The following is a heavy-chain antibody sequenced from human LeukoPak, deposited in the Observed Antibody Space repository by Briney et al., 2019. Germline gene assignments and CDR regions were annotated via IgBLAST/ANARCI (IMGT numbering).Heavy chain of an antibody. J-gene: IGHJ4*02. Sequence: GGSLRLSCAASGLTFSSYGMHWVRQAPGKGLEWVAVIWYDGSNKYYADSVKGRFTISRDNSKNTLYLQMNSLRAEDTAVYYCAKGAVAGPGGVYYFDYWGQGTLVTVSS. CDR1: GLTFSSYG. V-gene: IGHV3-33*06. CDR3: AKGAVAGPGGVYYFDY. D-gene: IGHD6-19*01. CDR2: IWYDGSNK.